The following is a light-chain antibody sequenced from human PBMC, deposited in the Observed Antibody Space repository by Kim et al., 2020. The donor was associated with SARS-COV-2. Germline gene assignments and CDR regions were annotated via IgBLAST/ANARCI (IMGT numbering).Light chain of an antibody. V-gene: IGKV1-5*03. CDR2: AAS. CDR1: QSITNW. J-gene: IGKJ4*01. Sequence: ASVGDRITISGRASQSITNWLACYQQKQGKAPKLLIYAASTLENGVLARFSGSGSGTEFTITISSLHPDDVATYYCQQYSGSSPPFGGGTKVDIK. CDR3: QQYSGSSPP.